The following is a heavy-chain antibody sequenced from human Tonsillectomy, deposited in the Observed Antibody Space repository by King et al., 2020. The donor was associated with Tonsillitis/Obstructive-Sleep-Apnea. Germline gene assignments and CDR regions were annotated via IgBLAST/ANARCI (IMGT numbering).Heavy chain of an antibody. J-gene: IGHJ4*02. D-gene: IGHD1-26*01. V-gene: IGHV5-51*01. Sequence: VQLVESGAEVKKPGESLKISCKGSGYTFTNYWIAWVRQMPGKGLEWMGFIYPGDSDTRYSPSFQGQVTISADKSINTAYLQWSSLKASDTAMYYCASSLEDQLLPYFFYYWGQGPLVTVSS. CDR3: ASSLEDQLLPYFFYY. CDR1: GYTFTNYW. CDR2: IYPGDSDT.